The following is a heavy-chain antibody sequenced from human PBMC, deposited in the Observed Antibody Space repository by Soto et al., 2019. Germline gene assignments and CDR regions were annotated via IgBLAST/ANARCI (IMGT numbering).Heavy chain of an antibody. J-gene: IGHJ4*02. Sequence: SSETLSLTCAVYGGSFSTDYWSWIRQPPGKGLEWIGEINPSGGTNYNPSLKSRVTISVATSKSQFSLKLSSVTAADTAVYYCARVLAARASRDFDYWGQGTLVTV. CDR2: INPSGGT. CDR3: ARVLAARASRDFDY. V-gene: IGHV4-34*01. D-gene: IGHD6-6*01. CDR1: GGSFSTDY.